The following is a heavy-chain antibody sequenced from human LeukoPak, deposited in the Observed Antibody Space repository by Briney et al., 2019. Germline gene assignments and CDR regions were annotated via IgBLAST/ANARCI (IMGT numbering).Heavy chain of an antibody. CDR2: IIPIFGTA. D-gene: IGHD3-22*01. CDR3: ARDPYYYDSNSAEV. CDR1: GGTFSSYA. J-gene: IGHJ3*01. V-gene: IGHV1-69*13. Sequence: ASVKVSCKASGGTFSSYAISWVRQAPGQGLEWMGGIIPIFGTANYAQKFQGRVTITADESTSTAYMELSSLRSEDTAVYYCARDPYYYDSNSAEVWGQGTMVTVSS.